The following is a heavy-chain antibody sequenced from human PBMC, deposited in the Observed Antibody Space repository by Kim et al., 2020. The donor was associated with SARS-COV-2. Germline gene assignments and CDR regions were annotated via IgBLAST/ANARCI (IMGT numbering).Heavy chain of an antibody. CDR1: GFTFSTYG. CDR3: ARDAVAGNSCWDWFDP. CDR2: FGSSET. V-gene: IGHV3-23*01. Sequence: GGSLRLSCAASGFTFSTYGMSWVRQTPGKGLEWVASFGSSETYYADFVKGRFTISRDDSKGAVYLQMNSLRAEDTAVYYCARDAVAGNSCWDWFDPLGRG. J-gene: IGHJ5*02. D-gene: IGHD6-19*01.